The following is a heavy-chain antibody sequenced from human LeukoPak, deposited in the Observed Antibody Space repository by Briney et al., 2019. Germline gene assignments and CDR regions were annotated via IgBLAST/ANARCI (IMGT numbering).Heavy chain of an antibody. Sequence: GGSLRLSCAASGFTFSSYSMNWVRQAPGKGLEWVSYISSSSSTIYYADSVKGRFTISRDNAKNSLYLQMNSLRAEDTAVYYCARRNRWYNWNDVPPRRLDYYYYMDVWGKGTTVTVSS. D-gene: IGHD1-20*01. J-gene: IGHJ6*03. CDR2: ISSSSSTI. CDR3: ARRNRWYNWNDVPPRRLDYYYYMDV. V-gene: IGHV3-48*01. CDR1: GFTFSSYS.